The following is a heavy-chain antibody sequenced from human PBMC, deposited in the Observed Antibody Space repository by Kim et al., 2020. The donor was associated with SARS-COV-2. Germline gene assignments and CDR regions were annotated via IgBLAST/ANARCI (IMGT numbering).Heavy chain of an antibody. D-gene: IGHD3-10*01. CDR2: INHSGST. V-gene: IGHV4-34*01. CDR3: ARAPPIWFGTAYYFDY. Sequence: SETLSLTCAVYGGSFSGYYWSWIRQPPGKGLEWIGEINHSGSTNYNPSLKSRVTISVDTSKNQFSLKLSSVTAADTAVYYCARAPPIWFGTAYYFDYWGQGTLVTVSS. CDR1: GGSFSGYY. J-gene: IGHJ4*02.